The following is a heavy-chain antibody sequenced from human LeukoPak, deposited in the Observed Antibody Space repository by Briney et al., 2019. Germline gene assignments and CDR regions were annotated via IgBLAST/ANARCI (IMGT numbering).Heavy chain of an antibody. D-gene: IGHD5-24*01. Sequence: GGSLRLSCVGSGFTFRDSYMNWIRQAPGKGLEWISYITSSGTTMYYADSVKGRFTISRDNAKNSVYLQMNSLRAEDTAVYYCARRDGYNSWYFDYWGQGTLVTVSS. CDR2: ITSSGTTM. J-gene: IGHJ4*02. V-gene: IGHV3-11*04. CDR1: GFTFRDSY. CDR3: ARRDGYNSWYFDY.